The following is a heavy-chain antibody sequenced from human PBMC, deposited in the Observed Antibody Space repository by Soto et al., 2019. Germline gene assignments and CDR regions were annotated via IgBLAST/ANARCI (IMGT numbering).Heavy chain of an antibody. CDR1: GGSISSSSYY. CDR3: ARRGCSSTSCYAGYYYYYYMDV. J-gene: IGHJ6*03. V-gene: IGHV4-39*01. D-gene: IGHD2-2*01. Sequence: SETLSLTCTVSGGSISSSSYYWGWIRQPPGKGLEWIGSIYYSGSTYYNPSLKSRVTISVDTSKNQFSLKLSSVTAADTAVYYCARRGCSSTSCYAGYYYYYYMDVWGKGTMVTFSS. CDR2: IYYSGST.